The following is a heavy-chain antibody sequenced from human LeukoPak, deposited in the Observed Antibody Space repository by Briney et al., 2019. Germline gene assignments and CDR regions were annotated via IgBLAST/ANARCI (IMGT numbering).Heavy chain of an antibody. V-gene: IGHV3-66*02. Sequence: GGSLRLSCAASGFTVSSNYMSWVRQAPGKGLEWVSVIYSGGSTYYADSVKGRFTISRDNSKNTLYLQMNSLRAEDTAVYYCARDLDCSGGSCYSYWGQGTLVTVS. J-gene: IGHJ4*02. D-gene: IGHD2-15*01. CDR3: ARDLDCSGGSCYSY. CDR1: GFTVSSNY. CDR2: IYSGGST.